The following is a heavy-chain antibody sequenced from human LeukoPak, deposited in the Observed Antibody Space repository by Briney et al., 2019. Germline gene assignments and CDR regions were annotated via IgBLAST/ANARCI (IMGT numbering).Heavy chain of an antibody. J-gene: IGHJ6*02. CDR2: INHSGST. CDR1: GGSFSGYY. CDR3: ARGYCSSTSCYTYYYYYGMDV. V-gene: IGHV4-34*01. D-gene: IGHD2-2*02. Sequence: SETLSLTCAVYGGSFSGYYWSWIRQPPGKGLEWIGEINHSGSTNYNPSLKSRVTISVDTSKNQFSLKLSSVTAVDTAVYYCARGYCSSTSCYTYYYYYGMDVWGQGTTVTVSS.